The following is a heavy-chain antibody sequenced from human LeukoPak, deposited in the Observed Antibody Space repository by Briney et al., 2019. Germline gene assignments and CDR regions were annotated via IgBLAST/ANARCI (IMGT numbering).Heavy chain of an antibody. CDR3: ARGKYYDSSTEYYFDY. J-gene: IGHJ4*02. V-gene: IGHV4-31*03. CDR1: GASISSEGYY. CDR2: IYYSGST. D-gene: IGHD3-22*01. Sequence: SQTLSLTCTVSGASISSEGYYWSWIRQHPGKGLEWLGYIYYSGSTYYNPSLKSRVTMSVDTSNSQFSLKLRSVTAADTAVYYCARGKYYDSSTEYYFDYWGQGTLVTVSS.